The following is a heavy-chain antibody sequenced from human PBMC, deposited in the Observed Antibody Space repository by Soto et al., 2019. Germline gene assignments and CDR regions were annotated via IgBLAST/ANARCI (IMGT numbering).Heavy chain of an antibody. J-gene: IGHJ4*02. CDR1: GYSFTNYW. D-gene: IGHD3-9*01. Sequence: GEPLKISGKGSGYSFTNYWIGWVRQMPGKGLEWMGIINPAHSDTRYSPSFQGQVTVSVDKSISTAYLQRGSLKASDTAMYYCVRPDSTGYYSHWGQGTPVTVSS. CDR3: VRPDSTGYYSH. CDR2: INPAHSDT. V-gene: IGHV5-51*01.